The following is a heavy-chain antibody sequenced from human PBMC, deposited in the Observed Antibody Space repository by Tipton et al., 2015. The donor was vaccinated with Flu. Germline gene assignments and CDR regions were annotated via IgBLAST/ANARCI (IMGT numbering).Heavy chain of an antibody. V-gene: IGHV4-34*09. CDR1: GGSFSGYC. Sequence: LRLSCAVYGGSFSGYCWTWIRQPPGKGLEWIGEINHSGSTNFNPSLKSRVTISVDTSKNHFSLRLTSVTAADTAVYYCARRDYSNYVSEPKNWFDSWGQGTLVTVSS. CDR3: ARRDYSNYVSEPKNWFDS. CDR2: INHSGST. D-gene: IGHD4-11*01. J-gene: IGHJ5*01.